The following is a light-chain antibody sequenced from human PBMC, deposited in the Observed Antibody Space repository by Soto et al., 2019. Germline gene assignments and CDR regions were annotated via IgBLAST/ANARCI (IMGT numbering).Light chain of an antibody. V-gene: IGKV3-20*01. CDR3: KQFGSSPWT. Sequence: EIVLTQSPGTLSLSPGERATLSCRASQTVSRSYLAWYQQKPGQAHRLLIYGASSRATGIPDRFSGSGSGTDFALTISRLEPGDFAVYYCKQFGSSPWTFGQGTKVEIK. CDR2: GAS. J-gene: IGKJ1*01. CDR1: QTVSRSY.